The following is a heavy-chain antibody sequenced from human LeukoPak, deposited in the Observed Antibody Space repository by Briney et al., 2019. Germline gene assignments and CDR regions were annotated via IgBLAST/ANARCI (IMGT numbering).Heavy chain of an antibody. J-gene: IGHJ4*02. V-gene: IGHV4-4*07. CDR3: ARHRVGATTWFDY. CDR1: GGSISTYY. Sequence: KPSETLSLTCSVSGGSISTYYWSWIRQPAGKGLEWIGRIYTSGSTNYSPSLKSRVTISVDTSKNQFSLKLSSVAAADTAVYYCARHRVGATTWFDYWGQGTLVTVSS. CDR2: IYTSGST. D-gene: IGHD1-26*01.